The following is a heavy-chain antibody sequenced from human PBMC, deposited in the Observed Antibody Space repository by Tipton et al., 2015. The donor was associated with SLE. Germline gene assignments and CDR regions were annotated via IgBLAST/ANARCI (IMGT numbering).Heavy chain of an antibody. CDR2: IYYSGST. J-gene: IGHJ5*02. CDR3: GREYAWSPPQVDP. V-gene: IGHV4-39*07. CDR1: GGSISSSSYY. Sequence: TLSLTCTVSGGSISSSSYYWGWIRQPPGKGLEWIGSIYYSGSTNYNPSLKSRVTISVDTSKNQFSLKLSSVAAADTAVYYCGREYAWSPPQVDPWGQGTLVTVSS. D-gene: IGHD3-3*01.